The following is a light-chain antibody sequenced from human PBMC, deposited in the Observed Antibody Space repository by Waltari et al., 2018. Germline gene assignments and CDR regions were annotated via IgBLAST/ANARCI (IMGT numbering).Light chain of an antibody. J-gene: IGKJ1*01. V-gene: IGKV3-20*01. CDR2: DAS. CDR3: QNYVRLPAT. Sequence: EIVLTQSPDTLSLSPGARGTLSCRASQSVGRSLTWYQQKPGQAPRLLIYDASRRAPGIPDRFSGSGSGTDFSLTISRLEPEDFAVYYCQNYVRLPATFGQGTKVEIK. CDR1: QSVGRS.